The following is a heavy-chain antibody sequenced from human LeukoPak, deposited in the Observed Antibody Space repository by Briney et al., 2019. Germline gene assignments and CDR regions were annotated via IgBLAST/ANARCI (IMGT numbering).Heavy chain of an antibody. V-gene: IGHV3-66*02. J-gene: IGHJ4*02. CDR2: IYSGGST. CDR1: GITFSSCA. Sequence: GGSLRLSCAASGITFSSCAMNWVRQAPGKGLEWVSVIYSGGSTYYADSGKGRFTISRDTSKNTVYLQMNSLGTEDTAFYYCARGYSSSWLGYFDYWGQGTLVTVSS. CDR3: ARGYSSSWLGYFDY. D-gene: IGHD6-13*01.